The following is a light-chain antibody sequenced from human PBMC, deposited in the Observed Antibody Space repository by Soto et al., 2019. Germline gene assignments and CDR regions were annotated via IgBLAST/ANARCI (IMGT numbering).Light chain of an antibody. Sequence: QLVLTQSPSASASLGASVKLTCTLSSGHSSYVIAWHQQQPEKGPRYLMKLNSDGSHSQGDGIPDRFSGSSSGAERYLTISSLQSEDEADYYCQTWGTGPFVFGTGTKLTVL. J-gene: IGLJ1*01. CDR1: SGHSSYV. CDR3: QTWGTGPFV. V-gene: IGLV4-69*01. CDR2: LNSDGSH.